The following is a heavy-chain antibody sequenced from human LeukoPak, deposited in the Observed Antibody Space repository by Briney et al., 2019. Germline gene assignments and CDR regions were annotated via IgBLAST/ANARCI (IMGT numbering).Heavy chain of an antibody. CDR1: GFTFSTYS. Sequence: PGGSRRLSLAASGFTFSTYSIHGVGQAPGEGLEGVAVISYDGSKKYYADSVKGRFTISRDNSKNTLDLQMNSLRVEDTAVYYCARDLTGSNWDYWGQGTLVTVSS. D-gene: IGHD6-13*01. CDR3: ARDLTGSNWDY. CDR2: ISYDGSKK. J-gene: IGHJ4*02. V-gene: IGHV3-30*04.